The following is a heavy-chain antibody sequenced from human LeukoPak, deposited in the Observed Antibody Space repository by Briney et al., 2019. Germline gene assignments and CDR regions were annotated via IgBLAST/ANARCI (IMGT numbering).Heavy chain of an antibody. CDR3: AKVRLYCSGGSSCYNHPFDY. V-gene: IGHV3-53*01. CDR2: LYSDGTT. CDR1: GFTVSSNY. D-gene: IGHD2-15*01. Sequence: SGGSLRLSCATSGFTVSSNYMSRVRQAPGKRLEWVSVLYSDGTTYYADSVKGRFTISRDNSKNTLFLQMNNLRAEDTAVYYCAKVRLYCSGGSSCYNHPFDYGAKETLVPFS. J-gene: IGHJ4*02.